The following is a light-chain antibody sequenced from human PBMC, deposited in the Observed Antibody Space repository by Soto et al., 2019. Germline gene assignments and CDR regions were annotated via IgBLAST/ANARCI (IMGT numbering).Light chain of an antibody. J-gene: IGLJ1*01. Sequence: QSALTQPASVSGSPGQSITISCTGTSSDVGGYNYVSWYQHHPGKAPKLINYDVSNRPSGVSIRFSGSKSDNTASLTISGLQPEDVADYHCSSYTTSNTRQIVFGTGTKVTVL. CDR3: SSYTTSNTRQIV. CDR1: SSDVGGYNY. CDR2: DVS. V-gene: IGLV2-14*01.